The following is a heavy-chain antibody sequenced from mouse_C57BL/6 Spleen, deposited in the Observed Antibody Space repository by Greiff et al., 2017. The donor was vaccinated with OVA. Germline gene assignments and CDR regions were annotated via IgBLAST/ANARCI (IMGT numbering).Heavy chain of an antibody. D-gene: IGHD2-4*01. CDR3: ARHEGYDYSGYYFDY. V-gene: IGHV1-62-2*01. CDR1: GYTFTEYT. Sequence: VQLQQSGAELVKPGASVKLSCKASGYTFTEYTIHWVKQRSGQGLEWIGWFYPGSGSIKYNEKFKDKATLTADKSSSTVYLELSRLTSEDSAVYCCARHEGYDYSGYYFDYWGQGTTLTVSS. J-gene: IGHJ2*01. CDR2: FYPGSGSI.